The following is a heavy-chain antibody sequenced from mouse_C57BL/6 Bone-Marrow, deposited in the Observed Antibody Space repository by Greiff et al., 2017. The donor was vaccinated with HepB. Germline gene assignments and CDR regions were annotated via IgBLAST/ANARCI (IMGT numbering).Heavy chain of an antibody. V-gene: IGHV1-81*01. CDR2: IYPRSGNT. CDR1: GYTFTSYG. CDR3: ACYYGRSLWYFDV. Sequence: QVQLQQSGAELARPGASVKLSCKASGYTFTSYGISWVKQRTGQGLEWIGEIYPRSGNTYYNEKFKGKATLTADKSSSTAYMELRSLTSEDSAVYFCACYYGRSLWYFDVWGTGTTVTVSS. D-gene: IGHD1-1*01. J-gene: IGHJ1*03.